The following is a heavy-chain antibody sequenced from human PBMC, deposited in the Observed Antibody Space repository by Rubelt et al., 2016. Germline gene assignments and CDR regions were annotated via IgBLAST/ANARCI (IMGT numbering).Heavy chain of an antibody. CDR3: ARDLVYSSSWYYFDY. CDR1: GGSISSYY. Sequence: QVQLQESGPGLVKPSETLSLTCTVSGGSISSYYWSWIRQPPGKGLEWIGSIYYSGSTYYNPSLKSRFTISVDTSKNQFSLKLSSVTAADTAVYYCARDLVYSSSWYYFDYWGQGTLVTVSS. V-gene: IGHV4-59*01. CDR2: IYYSGST. D-gene: IGHD6-13*01. J-gene: IGHJ4*02.